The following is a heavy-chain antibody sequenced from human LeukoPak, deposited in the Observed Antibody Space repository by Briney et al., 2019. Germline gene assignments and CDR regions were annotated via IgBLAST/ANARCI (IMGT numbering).Heavy chain of an antibody. Sequence: GGSLRLSSAASGFTFSSYGMHWVRQAPGKGLEWVAVIWYDGSNKYYADSVKGRFTISRDNSKNTLYLQMNSLRAEDTAVYYCARLGELGDFDYWGQGTLVTVSS. CDR3: ARLGELGDFDY. CDR1: GFTFSSYG. CDR2: IWYDGSNK. V-gene: IGHV3-33*01. J-gene: IGHJ4*02. D-gene: IGHD7-27*01.